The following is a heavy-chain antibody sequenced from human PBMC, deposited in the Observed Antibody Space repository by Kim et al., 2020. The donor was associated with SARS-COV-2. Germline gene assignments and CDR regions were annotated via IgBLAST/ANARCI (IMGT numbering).Heavy chain of an antibody. Sequence: ASVKVSCKASGYTFTSYGISWVRQAPGQGLEWMGWISAYNGNTNYAQKLQGRVTMTTDTSTSTAYMELRSLRSDDTAVYYCARAPSYCSSTSCYAGSNWFDPWGQGTLVTVSS. CDR2: ISAYNGNT. D-gene: IGHD2-2*01. CDR1: GYTFTSYG. CDR3: ARAPSYCSSTSCYAGSNWFDP. V-gene: IGHV1-18*01. J-gene: IGHJ5*02.